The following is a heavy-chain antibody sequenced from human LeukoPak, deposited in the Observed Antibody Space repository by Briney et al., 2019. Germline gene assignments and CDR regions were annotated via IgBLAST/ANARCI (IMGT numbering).Heavy chain of an antibody. CDR3: ARRRYGSGSEWY. V-gene: IGHV4-34*01. Sequence: SETLSLTCAVYGGSFSSYYWSWIRQPPGKGLEWIGEINHSGSTNYNPSLKSRVTISVDTSKNQFSLKLSSVTAADTAVYYCARRRYGSGSEWYWGQGSLVTVSS. J-gene: IGHJ4*02. D-gene: IGHD3-10*01. CDR2: INHSGST. CDR1: GGSFSSYY.